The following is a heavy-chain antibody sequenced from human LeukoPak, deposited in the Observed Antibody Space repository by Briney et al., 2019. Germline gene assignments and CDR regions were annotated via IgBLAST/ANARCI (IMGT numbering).Heavy chain of an antibody. Sequence: SETLSLTXAVYGGSFSGYYWSWIRQPPGKGLEWIGEINHSGSTNYNPSLKSRVTISVDTSKNQFSLKLSSVTAADTAVYYCARGGGYSSGWNSFDPWGQGTLVTVSS. CDR3: ARGGGYSSGWNSFDP. J-gene: IGHJ5*02. D-gene: IGHD6-19*01. CDR1: GGSFSGYY. CDR2: INHSGST. V-gene: IGHV4-34*01.